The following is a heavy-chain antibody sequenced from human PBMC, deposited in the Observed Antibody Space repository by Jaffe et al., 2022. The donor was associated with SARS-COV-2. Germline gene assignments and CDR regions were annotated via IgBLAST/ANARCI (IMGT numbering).Heavy chain of an antibody. Sequence: QLQLQESGPGLVKPSETLSLTCTVSGGSINNRNYYWGWIRQSPGKGLEWIGSIYYSDYSWYNPSLKSRVSISIDTSLNQFSLNLISVTAADTAVYFCAKQNYDILTGQRTTIDWWGPGTLVTVSS. V-gene: IGHV4-39*01. D-gene: IGHD3-9*01. CDR1: GGSINNRNYY. J-gene: IGHJ4*02. CDR2: IYYSDYS. CDR3: AKQNYDILTGQRTTIDW.